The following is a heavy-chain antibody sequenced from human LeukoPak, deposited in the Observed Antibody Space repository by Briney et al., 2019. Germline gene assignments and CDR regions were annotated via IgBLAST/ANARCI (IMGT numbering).Heavy chain of an antibody. CDR2: IYSGGST. CDR3: ARVYYDILTGYYPFDY. Sequence: PGGTLRLSCAASGFIFSSHGMNWIRQAPGKGLEWVSVIYSGGSTYYADSVKGRFTISRDNSKNTLYLQMNSLRAEDTAVYYCARVYYDILTGYYPFDYWGQGTLVTVSS. D-gene: IGHD3-9*01. J-gene: IGHJ4*02. V-gene: IGHV3-53*01. CDR1: GFIFSSHG.